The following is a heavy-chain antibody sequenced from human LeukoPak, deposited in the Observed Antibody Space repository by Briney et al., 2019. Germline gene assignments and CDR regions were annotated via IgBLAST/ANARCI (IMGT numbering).Heavy chain of an antibody. J-gene: IGHJ3*02. Sequence: SETLSLTCAVSGGSIISDNTWWTWVRQPPGKGLEWIGRIYKSGSTNYNPSLKSRVTISVDTSKNQYSLKLSSVTAAGTAVYYCAKGGGWSSAFDIWGQGTMVTVSS. CDR2: IYKSGST. D-gene: IGHD2-15*01. CDR3: AKGGGWSSAFDI. V-gene: IGHV4-61*02. CDR1: GGSIISDNTW.